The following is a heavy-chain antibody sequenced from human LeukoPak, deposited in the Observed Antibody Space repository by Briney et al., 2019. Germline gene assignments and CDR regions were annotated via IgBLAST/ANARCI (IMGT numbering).Heavy chain of an antibody. CDR1: GYTLTELS. D-gene: IGHD5-18*01. CDR2: FDPEDGET. CDR3: ARAMDYSYGAHYYYGMDV. J-gene: IGHJ6*02. V-gene: IGHV1-24*01. Sequence: ASVKVSCKVSGYTLTELSMHWVRQAPGKGLEWMGGFDPEDGETIYAQKFQGRVTMTEDTSTDTAYMELSSLRSEDTAVYYCARAMDYSYGAHYYYGMDVWGQGTTVTVSS.